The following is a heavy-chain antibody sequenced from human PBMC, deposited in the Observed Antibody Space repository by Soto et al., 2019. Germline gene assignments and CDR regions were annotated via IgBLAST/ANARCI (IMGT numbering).Heavy chain of an antibody. Sequence: PSETLSLTCTVSGGSISSGGYYWSWIRQHPGKGLEWIGYIYYSGSTYYNPSLKSRVTISVDTSKNQFSLKLSSVTAADTAVYYCAGWGYYYDSSGYATPFDYWGQGTLVTVSS. CDR1: GGSISSGGYY. D-gene: IGHD3-22*01. V-gene: IGHV4-31*03. CDR3: AGWGYYYDSSGYATPFDY. J-gene: IGHJ4*02. CDR2: IYYSGST.